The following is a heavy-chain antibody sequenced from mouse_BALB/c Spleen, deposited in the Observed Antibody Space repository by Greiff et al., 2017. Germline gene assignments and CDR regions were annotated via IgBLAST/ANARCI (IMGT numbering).Heavy chain of an antibody. CDR1: GYTFTSYW. V-gene: IGHV1-7*01. D-gene: IGHD2-14*01. CDR3: ARRAVRPVYYFDY. J-gene: IGHJ2*01. CDR2: INPSTGYT. Sequence: VQLQQSGAELAKPGASVKMSCKASGYTFTSYWMHWVKQRPGQGLEWIGYINPSTGYTEYNQKFKDKATLTADKSSSTAYMQLSSLTSEDSAVYYCARRAVRPVYYFDYWGQGTTLTVSS.